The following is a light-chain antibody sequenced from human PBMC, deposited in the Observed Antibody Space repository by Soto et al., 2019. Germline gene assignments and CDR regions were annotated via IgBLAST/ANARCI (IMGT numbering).Light chain of an antibody. CDR2: GAS. Sequence: EIVMTQSPSTLSVSPWERSTLSFMAIQSVSSNLAWYQQKPGQAPRLLIYGASTRATGIPARFSGSGSGTEFTLTISSLQSEDFAVYYCQQYNNWPPTWTFGQGTKVDI. CDR3: QQYNNWPPTWT. CDR1: QSVSSN. J-gene: IGKJ1*01. V-gene: IGKV3-15*01.